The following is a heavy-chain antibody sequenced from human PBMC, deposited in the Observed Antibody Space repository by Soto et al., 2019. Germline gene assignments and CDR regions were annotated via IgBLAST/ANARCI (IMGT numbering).Heavy chain of an antibody. Sequence: GASVKVSCKASGYTFTSYDINWVRQATGQGLEWMGWMNPNSGNTGYAQKFQGRVTMTRNTSISTAYMELSSLRSDDTAVYYCARDHGSSLQYYYGMDVWGQGTTVTVSS. D-gene: IGHD6-6*01. V-gene: IGHV1-8*01. J-gene: IGHJ6*02. CDR3: ARDHGSSLQYYYGMDV. CDR1: GYTFTSYD. CDR2: MNPNSGNT.